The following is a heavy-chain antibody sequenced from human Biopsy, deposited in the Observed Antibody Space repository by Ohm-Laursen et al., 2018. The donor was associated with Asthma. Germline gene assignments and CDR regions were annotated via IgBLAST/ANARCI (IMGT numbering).Heavy chain of an antibody. J-gene: IGHJ6*02. CDR2: VFWSGST. CDR3: ARVVSYGDIYFGIDV. V-gene: IGHV4-30-4*01. CDR1: GRYTGSSDHH. D-gene: IGHD4-17*01. Sequence: SQTLSLTCRVSGRYTGSSDHHWAWIRQAPAKGLEWIGFVFWSGSTHYSRSLERRVSISIDTATNEFSMKLWSVTPADTAVYFCARVVSYGDIYFGIDVWGPGNTVVVS.